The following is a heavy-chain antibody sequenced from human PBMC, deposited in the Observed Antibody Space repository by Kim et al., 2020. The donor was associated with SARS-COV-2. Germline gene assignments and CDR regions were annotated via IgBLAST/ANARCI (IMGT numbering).Heavy chain of an antibody. J-gene: IGHJ4*02. CDR1: GGSISSGGYY. V-gene: IGHV4-31*03. CDR3: ARTRITMIVVVTNFDY. Sequence: SETLSLTCTVSGGSISSGGYYWSWIRQHPGKGLEWIGYIYYSGSTYYNPSLKSRVTISVDTSKNQFSLKLSSVTAADTAVYYSARTRITMIVVVTNFDYWGQGTLVTVSS. CDR2: IYYSGST. D-gene: IGHD3-22*01.